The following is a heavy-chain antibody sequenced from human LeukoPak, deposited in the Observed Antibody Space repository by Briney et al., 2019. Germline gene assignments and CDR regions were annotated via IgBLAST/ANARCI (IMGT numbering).Heavy chain of an antibody. Sequence: SETLSLTCTVPGCSISSYYWSWIRQPPGKGLEWIGYIYYSGSTNYNPSLKSRVTISIDTSKYQFSLKLSSVTAADTAVYYCARDPHFDYWGQGTLVTVSS. J-gene: IGHJ4*02. CDR1: GCSISSYY. CDR3: ARDPHFDY. V-gene: IGHV4-59*01. CDR2: IYYSGST.